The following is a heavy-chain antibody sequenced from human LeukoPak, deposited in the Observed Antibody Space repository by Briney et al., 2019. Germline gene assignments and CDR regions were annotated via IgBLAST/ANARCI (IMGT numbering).Heavy chain of an antibody. CDR1: GFTFRSYW. CDR2: IKQDGSEK. Sequence: PGGPLRLSCAASGFTFRSYWMSWVRQAPGKGLEWVANIKQDGSEKYYVDSVKGRFTISRDNAKNSLYLQMNSLRAEDTAVYYCARGAILTGYSLAYWGQGTLVTVSS. D-gene: IGHD3-9*01. CDR3: ARGAILTGYSLAY. V-gene: IGHV3-7*01. J-gene: IGHJ4*02.